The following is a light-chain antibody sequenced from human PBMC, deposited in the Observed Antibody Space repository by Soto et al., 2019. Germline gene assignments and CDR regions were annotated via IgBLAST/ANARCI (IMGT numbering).Light chain of an antibody. CDR3: SSYTRSRNSRV. V-gene: IGLV2-14*01. J-gene: IGLJ1*01. CDR1: TSDVGGYNY. CDR2: EVT. Sequence: QSVLTQPASVSGSPGQSITISCTGTTSDVGGYNYISWYQQYPGKAPKLLIYEVTNRPSGVSDRFSGSNSGNTASLTISGLQADDGADYYCSSYTRSRNSRVFGTGTKVTVL.